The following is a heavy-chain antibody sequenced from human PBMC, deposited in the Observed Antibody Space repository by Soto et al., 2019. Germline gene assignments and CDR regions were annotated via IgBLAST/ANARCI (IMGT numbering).Heavy chain of an antibody. V-gene: IGHV3-23*01. J-gene: IGHJ4*02. CDR1: GFTFSSYA. Sequence: PGGSLRLSCAASGFTFSSYAMSWVRQAPGKGLEWVSAVSGSGGTTYYADSVQGRLTISRDNYKNTLYLQMHSLRAEDTAVYYCAKGPADDYVWGSYRYFDYWGQGTLVTVSS. D-gene: IGHD3-16*02. CDR3: AKGPADDYVWGSYRYFDY. CDR2: VSGSGGTT.